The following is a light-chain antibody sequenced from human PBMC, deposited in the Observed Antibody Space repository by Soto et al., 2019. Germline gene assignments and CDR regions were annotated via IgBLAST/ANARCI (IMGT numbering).Light chain of an antibody. Sequence: QSALTQPASVSGSPGQSITISCTGTSSDVGGYNYVSWYQQHPGKAPKRMIYDVTNRPSGVSNRFSGSKSGNTASLTISGPQAEDEADYYCTSYTSSSTLYVVFGGGTKLTVL. CDR2: DVT. CDR1: SSDVGGYNY. CDR3: TSYTSSSTLYVV. J-gene: IGLJ2*01. V-gene: IGLV2-14*01.